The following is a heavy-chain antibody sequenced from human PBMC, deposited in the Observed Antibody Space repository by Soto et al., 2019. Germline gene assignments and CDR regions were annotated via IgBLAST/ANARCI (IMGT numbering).Heavy chain of an antibody. V-gene: IGHV4-59*12. D-gene: IGHD3-10*01. CDR1: GGSISSYY. CDR2: IYYSGST. Sequence: SETLSLTCTVSGGSISSYYWSWIRQPPGKGLEWIGYIYYSGSTNYNPSLKSRVTISVDTSKNQFSLKLSSVTAADTAVYYCARDVTYNSGSYPLYWGQGVLVTVSS. CDR3: ARDVTYNSGSYPLY. J-gene: IGHJ4*02.